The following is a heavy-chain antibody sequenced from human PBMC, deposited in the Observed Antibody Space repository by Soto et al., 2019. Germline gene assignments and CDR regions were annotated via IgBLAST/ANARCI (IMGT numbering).Heavy chain of an antibody. CDR1: GYSFTSYW. V-gene: IGHV5-51*01. CDR3: ATHPRATIRENDAFDI. CDR2: IYPGDSDT. Sequence: PGESLKISCKGSGYSFTSYWIGWVRQMPGKGLEWMGIIYPGDSDTRYSPSFQGQVTISADKSISTAYLQWSSLKASDTAMYYCATHPRATIRENDAFDIWGQGTMVTVSS. D-gene: IGHD5-12*01. J-gene: IGHJ3*02.